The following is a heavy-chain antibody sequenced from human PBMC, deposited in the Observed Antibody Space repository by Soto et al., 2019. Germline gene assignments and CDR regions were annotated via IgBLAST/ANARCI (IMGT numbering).Heavy chain of an antibody. J-gene: IGHJ5*02. CDR1: GYTFTGYY. CDR2: INPNSGGT. D-gene: IGHD2-2*01. V-gene: IGHV1-2*04. CDR3: ARDSDIVVVPAAHSTDNWFDP. Sequence: QVQLVQSGAEVKKPGASVKVSCKASGYTFTGYYMHWVRQAPGQGLEWMGWINPNSGGTNYAQKFQGWVTMTRDTSISTAYMELSRLGSDDTAVYYCARDSDIVVVPAAHSTDNWFDPWGQGTLVTVSS.